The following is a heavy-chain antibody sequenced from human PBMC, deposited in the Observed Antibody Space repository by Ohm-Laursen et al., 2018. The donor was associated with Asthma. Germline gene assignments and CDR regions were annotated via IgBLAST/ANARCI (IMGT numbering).Heavy chain of an antibody. CDR3: AKDYCSGGSCDGMDV. Sequence: SLRLSCAATGFTFSSYGMHWVRQAPGKGLEWVAVITNDGSQKYCADSVKGRFTISRDNSKNTLYLQMNSLRAEDTAVYYCAKDYCSGGSCDGMDVWGQGTTVTVSS. J-gene: IGHJ6*02. D-gene: IGHD2-15*01. CDR2: ITNDGSQK. V-gene: IGHV3-30*18. CDR1: GFTFSSYG.